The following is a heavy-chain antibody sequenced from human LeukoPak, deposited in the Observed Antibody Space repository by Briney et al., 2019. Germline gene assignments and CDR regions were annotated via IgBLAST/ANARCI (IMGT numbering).Heavy chain of an antibody. V-gene: IGHV3-21*01. CDR1: GFTFSSYS. CDR3: ARGEVGYSYGFDY. Sequence: GGSLRLSCAAPGFTFSSYSMNWVRQAPGKGLEWVSAISSSSSYIYYADSVKGRFTISRDNAKNSLYLQMNSLRAEDTAVYYCARGEVGYSYGFDYWGQGTLVTVSS. J-gene: IGHJ4*02. D-gene: IGHD5-18*01. CDR2: ISSSSSYI.